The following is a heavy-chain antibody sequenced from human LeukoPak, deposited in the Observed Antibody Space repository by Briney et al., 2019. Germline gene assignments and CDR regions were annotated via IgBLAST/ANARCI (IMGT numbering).Heavy chain of an antibody. CDR2: ISYDGSNK. J-gene: IGHJ6*02. CDR3: AKDPDDGDHHYYYYYGMDV. V-gene: IGHV3-30*18. D-gene: IGHD4-17*01. Sequence: SGGSLRLSCAASGFTFSSYGMHWVRQAPGKGLEWVAVISYDGSNKYYADSVKGRFTISRDNSKNTLYLQMNSLRAEDTAVYYCAKDPDDGDHHYYYYYGMDVWGQGTTVTVSS. CDR1: GFTFSSYG.